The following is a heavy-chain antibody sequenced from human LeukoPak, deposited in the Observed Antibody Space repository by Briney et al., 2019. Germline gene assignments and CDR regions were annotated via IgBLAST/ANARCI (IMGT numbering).Heavy chain of an antibody. V-gene: IGHV1-69*02. D-gene: IGHD2-2*01. CDR3: AGCYCSSTSCYNWFDP. CDR1: GGTFSSYT. CDR2: IIPTLGIA. Sequence: ASVKVSCKASGGTFSSYTISWVRQAPGQGLEWMGRIIPTLGIANYAQKFQGRVTITADKSTSTAYMELSSLRSEDTAVYYCAGCYCSSTSCYNWFDPWGQGTLVAVSS. J-gene: IGHJ5*02.